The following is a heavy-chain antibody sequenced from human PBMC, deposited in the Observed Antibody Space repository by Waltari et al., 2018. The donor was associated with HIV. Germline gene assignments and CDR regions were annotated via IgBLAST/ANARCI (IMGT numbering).Heavy chain of an antibody. V-gene: IGHV1-69*01. J-gene: IGHJ4*02. CDR1: GGTFSSYA. D-gene: IGHD3-22*01. CDR2: IIPIFGTA. Sequence: QVQLVQSGAEVKKLGSSVQVSCKASGGTFSSYAISWVGQAPGQGLEWIGGIIPIFGTANYAQKFQGRVTITADESTSTAYMELSSLRSEDTAVYYCASYRQYSSGRHFDYWGQGTLVTVSS. CDR3: ASYRQYSSGRHFDY.